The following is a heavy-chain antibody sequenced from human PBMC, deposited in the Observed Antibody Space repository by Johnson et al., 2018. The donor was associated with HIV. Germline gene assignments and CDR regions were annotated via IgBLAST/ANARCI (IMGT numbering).Heavy chain of an antibody. CDR3: ARVHIYCSGGGCYHLEHPFI. CDR2: IKQDGREK. D-gene: IGHD2-15*01. CDR1: GFSFDEYDNW. V-gene: IGHV3-7*01. Sequence: VQLVESGGGVARPGGSLRLSCEASGFSFDEYDNWMGWVRQAPGKGLEWVANIKQDGREKYYVDSVKGRFTISRDNAKNLLYLQMDSLIVEDTAVYYCARVHIYCSGGGCYHLEHPFIWGQGTSVIVSS. J-gene: IGHJ3*02.